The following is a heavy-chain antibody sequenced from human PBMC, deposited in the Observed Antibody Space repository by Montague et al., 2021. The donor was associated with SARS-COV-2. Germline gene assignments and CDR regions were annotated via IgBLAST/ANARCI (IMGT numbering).Heavy chain of an antibody. D-gene: IGHD4-23*01. CDR3: ARWDPQTLTLIGLRGKSASDY. CDR1: GGSFSGYY. Sequence: SETLSLTCAVYGGSFSGYYWTWIRQPPGKGLEWIAEINPSGTTNYNFNPSLRSRVTISVDTSKSQFSLKLSSVTAADTGVYYCARWDPQTLTLIGLRGKSASDYWGQGTLVTVSS. J-gene: IGHJ4*02. CDR2: INPSGTT. V-gene: IGHV4-34*01.